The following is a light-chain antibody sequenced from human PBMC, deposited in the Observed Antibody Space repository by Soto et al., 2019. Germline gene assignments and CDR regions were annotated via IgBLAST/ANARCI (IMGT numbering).Light chain of an antibody. J-gene: IGKJ1*01. CDR3: HHYVGAPWA. CDR2: GAS. CDR1: QSVNSF. Sequence: EIVLTQSPGTLSLSPGERATLSCRASQSVNSFLAWLQEKPGQAPRLLIYGASSRASGIPDRFSGSGSGTDFTPTIARLEPEDSAVYYCHHYVGAPWAFGPGTRVEIK. V-gene: IGKV3-20*01.